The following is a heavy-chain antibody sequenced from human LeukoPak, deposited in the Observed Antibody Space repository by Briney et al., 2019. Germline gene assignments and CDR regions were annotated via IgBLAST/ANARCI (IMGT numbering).Heavy chain of an antibody. CDR3: AKDRAAAYLYYFDY. CDR2: ISWNSGSI. Sequence: PGGSLRLSCAASGFTFDDCAMHWVRQAPGKGLEWVSGISWNSGSIGYADSVKGRFTTSRDNAKNSLYLQMNSLRAEDTALYYCAKDRAAAYLYYFDYWGQGTLVTVSS. J-gene: IGHJ4*02. D-gene: IGHD6-13*01. CDR1: GFTFDDCA. V-gene: IGHV3-9*01.